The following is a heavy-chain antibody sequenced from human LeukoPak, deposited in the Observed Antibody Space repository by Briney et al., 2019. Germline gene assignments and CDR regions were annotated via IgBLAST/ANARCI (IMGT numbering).Heavy chain of an antibody. CDR1: GGSISSYY. D-gene: IGHD3-22*01. V-gene: IGHV4-59*12. J-gene: IGHJ4*02. CDR3: ARSGYDSSGYYYMYY. CDR2: IYYSGST. Sequence: SETLSLTCTVSGGSISSYYWSWIRQPPGKGLEWIGYIYYSGSTNYNPSLKSRVTISVDTSKNQFSLKLSSVTAADTAVYYCARSGYDSSGYYYMYYWGQGTLVTVSS.